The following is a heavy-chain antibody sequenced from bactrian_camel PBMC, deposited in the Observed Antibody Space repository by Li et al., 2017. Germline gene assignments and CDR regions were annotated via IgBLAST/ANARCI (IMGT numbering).Heavy chain of an antibody. D-gene: IGHD2*01. J-gene: IGHJ6*01. Sequence: VQLVESGGTVQSGGSLRLSCLVSGYLYGGNCVGWFRQAPGQKREAVAALLPTTKTTWHADSVKGRFTIPKDNAKNALYLQMNSLKPEDTAMYYCAARGPYCYTKLSVADFTYWGQGTQVTVS. CDR3: AARGPYCYTKLSVADFTY. V-gene: IGHV3S59*01. CDR1: GYLYGGNC. CDR2: LLPTTKTT.